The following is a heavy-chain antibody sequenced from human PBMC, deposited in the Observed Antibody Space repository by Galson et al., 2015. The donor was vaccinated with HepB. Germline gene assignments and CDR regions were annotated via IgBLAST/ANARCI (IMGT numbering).Heavy chain of an antibody. Sequence: SVKVSCKASGYTFTSYDINWVRQATGQGLEWMGWMNPNSGKTGYAQKFQGRVTMTRDTSIGTAYMELSSLRPEDTAVYYCARAAKWHYDFWSGYLSGSWFYPWGHGTLVTVSS. V-gene: IGHV1-8*01. CDR1: GYTFTSYD. CDR3: ARAAKWHYDFWSGYLSGSWFYP. J-gene: IGHJ5*02. D-gene: IGHD3-3*01. CDR2: MNPNSGKT.